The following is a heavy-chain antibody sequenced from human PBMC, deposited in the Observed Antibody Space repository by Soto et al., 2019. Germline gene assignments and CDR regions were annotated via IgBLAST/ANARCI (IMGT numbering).Heavy chain of an antibody. V-gene: IGHV3-7*01. J-gene: IGHJ6*02. CDR3: ARDKWQLDYGMDV. Sequence: PSETLSLTCTVSGGSISSGGYYWSWVRQAPGKGLEWVANIKQDGSEKYYVDSVKGRFTISRDNAKNSLYLQMNSLRAEDTAVYYCARDKWQLDYGMDVWGQGTTVTVSS. CDR2: IKQDGSEK. D-gene: IGHD6-6*01. CDR1: GGSISSGGYY.